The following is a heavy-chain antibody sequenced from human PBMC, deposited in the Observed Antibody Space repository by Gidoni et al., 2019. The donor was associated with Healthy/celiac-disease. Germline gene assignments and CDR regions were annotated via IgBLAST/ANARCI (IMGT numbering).Heavy chain of an antibody. CDR2: IGTAGDT. D-gene: IGHD5-18*01. CDR3: ARGGYPGTFDI. Sequence: EVQLVESGGGLVQPGGSLRLSCAASGFTFSSYDMHWVRQATGQGLEWVSAIGTAGDTYYPGSVKGRFTISRENAKNSLYLQMNSLRAGDTAVYYCARGGYPGTFDIWGQGTMVTVSS. J-gene: IGHJ3*02. CDR1: GFTFSSYD. V-gene: IGHV3-13*04.